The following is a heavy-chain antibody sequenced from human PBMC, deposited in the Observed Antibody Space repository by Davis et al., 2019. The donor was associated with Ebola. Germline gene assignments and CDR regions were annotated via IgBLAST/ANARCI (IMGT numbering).Heavy chain of an antibody. V-gene: IGHV4-61*08. CDR1: GASVSSGAYY. CDR2: LYYSGFT. J-gene: IGHJ4*02. D-gene: IGHD3-22*01. Sequence: SETLSLTCTVSGASVSSGAYYWSWIRQPPGKGLEWIGSLYYSGFTNYSPSLKSRVTISVDTSKNQFSLKLSSVTAADTAVYYCARADDSSGYYYFLDYWGQGTLVTVSS. CDR3: ARADDSSGYYYFLDY.